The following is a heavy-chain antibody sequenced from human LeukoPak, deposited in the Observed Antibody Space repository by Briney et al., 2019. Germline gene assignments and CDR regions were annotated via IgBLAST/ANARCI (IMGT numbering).Heavy chain of an antibody. CDR3: AGTPSFGSGSYYSFDY. V-gene: IGHV4-34*01. D-gene: IGHD3-10*01. CDR2: INHSGST. Sequence: SETLSLTCAVYGGSFSGYYWSWIRQPPGKGPEWIGEINHSGSTNYNPSLKSRVTISVDTSKNQFSLKLSSVTAADTAVYYCAGTPSFGSGSYYSFDYWGQGTLVTVSS. J-gene: IGHJ4*02. CDR1: GGSFSGYY.